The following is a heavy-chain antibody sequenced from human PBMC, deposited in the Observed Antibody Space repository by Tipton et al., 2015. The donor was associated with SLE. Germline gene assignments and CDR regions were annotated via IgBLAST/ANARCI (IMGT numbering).Heavy chain of an antibody. Sequence: SLRLSCAASGFTFSSYAMHWVRQAPGKGLEWVAVISYDGSNKYYADSVKGRFTISRDNSKNTLYLQMNSLRAEDTAVYYCARSASAPTLFPLVSW. J-gene: IGHJ5*01. V-gene: IGHV3-30*14. CDR2: ISYDGSNK. D-gene: IGHD3-3*01. CDR3: ARSASAPTLFPLVS. CDR1: GFTFSSYA.